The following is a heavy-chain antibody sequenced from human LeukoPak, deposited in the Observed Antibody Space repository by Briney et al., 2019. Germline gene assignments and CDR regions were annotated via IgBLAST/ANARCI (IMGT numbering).Heavy chain of an antibody. J-gene: IGHJ3*02. CDR3: VREDNFDAFDI. D-gene: IGHD1-20*01. V-gene: IGHV3-48*03. CDR2: IASGGSPI. CDR1: GFSFSSSE. Sequence: GGSLRLSCAASGFSFSSSEMTWVRQAPGKGLEWIAYIASGGSPIYYADSVRGRFTISRDNAKNSLYLQMNSLRAEDTALYYCVREDNFDAFDIWGQGTMVTVSS.